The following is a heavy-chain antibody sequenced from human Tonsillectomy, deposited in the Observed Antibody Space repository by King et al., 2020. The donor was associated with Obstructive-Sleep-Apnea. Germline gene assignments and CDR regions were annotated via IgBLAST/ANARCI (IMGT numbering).Heavy chain of an antibody. CDR3: ARDCTLGSGTHWYDAIDI. J-gene: IGHJ3*02. CDR2: IREDGGEK. V-gene: IGHV3-7*01. Sequence: VQLVESGGGLVQPGGSLRLSCVASGFTFSSYWMAWVRQAPGKGLEWVANIREDGGEKHYVDSVQGRFTISRDNAKNSVHLEMNSLRAEDTAVYYCARDCTLGSGTHWYDAIDIWGQGTMVTVSS. CDR1: GFTFSSYW. D-gene: IGHD3-10*02.